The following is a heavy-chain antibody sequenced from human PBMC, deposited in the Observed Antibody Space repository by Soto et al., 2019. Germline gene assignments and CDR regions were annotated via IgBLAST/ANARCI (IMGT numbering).Heavy chain of an antibody. CDR2: SYYSGST. D-gene: IGHD1-1*01. J-gene: IGHJ4*02. Sequence: QMQLQESGPGLVKPSETLSLTCTVSGGSISRNSYYLGWIRQPPGKGLEWIGSSYYSGSTYYNPSLKSRVTLSVDPSKNLFPRKLSPVTGAAPAVYYCARHDWNGVHYWGQGPRVTVA. CDR1: GGSISRNSYY. V-gene: IGHV4-39*01. CDR3: ARHDWNGVHY.